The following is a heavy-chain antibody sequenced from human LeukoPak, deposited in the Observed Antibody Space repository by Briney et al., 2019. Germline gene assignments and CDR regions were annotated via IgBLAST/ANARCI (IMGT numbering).Heavy chain of an antibody. CDR1: GFTFGTYG. J-gene: IGHJ4*02. CDR3: AKDKEYASGSYPIEY. D-gene: IGHD3-10*01. CDR2: IEYEGGYNQ. Sequence: GGSLRLSCVASGFTFGTYGMHWVRQAPGKGLDWVAFIEYEGGYNQYYTDSVKGRFTISRDNSRNTLYLQMNYLRAEDTAFYYCAKDKEYASGSYPIEYWGQGTLVTVSS. V-gene: IGHV3-30*02.